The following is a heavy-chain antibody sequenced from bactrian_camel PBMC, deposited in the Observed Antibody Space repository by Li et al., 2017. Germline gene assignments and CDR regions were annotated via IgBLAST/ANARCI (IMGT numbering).Heavy chain of an antibody. CDR3: KAEDRYQGRGFCPPL. Sequence: HVQLVESGGGSALAGGSARLSCAASGYTFSTYSWFRQAPGMEREFVAVVDGGGGTRYADSVKGRFTISQDNGENTVILQMNSLKPDDTGIYYCKAEDRYQGRGFCPPLWGQGTQVTVS. V-gene: IGHV3S53*01. CDR1: GYTFSTY. D-gene: IGHD2*01. J-gene: IGHJ4*01. CDR2: VDGGGGT.